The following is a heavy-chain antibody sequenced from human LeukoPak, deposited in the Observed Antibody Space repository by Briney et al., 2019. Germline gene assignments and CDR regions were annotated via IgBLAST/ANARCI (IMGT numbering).Heavy chain of an antibody. V-gene: IGHV4-34*01. J-gene: IGHJ5*02. CDR3: ARAHSGYGWFDP. D-gene: IGHD5-12*01. CDR2: INHSGST. Sequence: SETLSLTCAVYGGSFSGYYWSWIRQPPGKGLEWIGEINHSGSTNYNPSLKSRVTISVDTSKNQFSLKLSSVTAADTAVYYCARAHSGYGWFDPWGQGTLVTVSS. CDR1: GGSFSGYY.